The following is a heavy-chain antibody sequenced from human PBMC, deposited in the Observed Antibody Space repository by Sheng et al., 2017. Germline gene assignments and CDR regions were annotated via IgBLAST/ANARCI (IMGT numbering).Heavy chain of an antibody. CDR2: IGGTGGYT. V-gene: IGHV3-23*01. CDR1: GFTFGNYA. J-gene: IGHJ6*02. CDR3: AKDRVRKQWLFHPTRYGMDV. Sequence: EVQLLESGGGLVQPGGSLRLSCAASGFTFGNYAMSWVRQAPGTGLEWVSVIGGTGGYTYYADSVKGRFTISRDNSKNTLYLQMNSLRAEDTAVYYCAKDRVRKQWLFHPTRYGMDVWDQGP. D-gene: IGHD6-19*01.